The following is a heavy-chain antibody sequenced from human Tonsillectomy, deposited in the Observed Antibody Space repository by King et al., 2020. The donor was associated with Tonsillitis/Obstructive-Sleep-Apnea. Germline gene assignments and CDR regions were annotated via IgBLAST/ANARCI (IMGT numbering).Heavy chain of an antibody. D-gene: IGHD5-12*01. J-gene: IGHJ5*02. CDR2: IIPLFRTV. V-gene: IGHV1-69*06. CDR3: VREGWMSLEGYFDP. Sequence: ISWVRQAPGQGREWMGGIIPLFRTVNYGQKFQGRVTITADKSTSTTYMEMSSLRSEDNAVYYCVREGWMSLEGYFDPWGQGTLVTVSS.